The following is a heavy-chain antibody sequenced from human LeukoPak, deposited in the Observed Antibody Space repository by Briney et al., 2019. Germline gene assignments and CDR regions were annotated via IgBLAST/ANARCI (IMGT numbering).Heavy chain of an antibody. V-gene: IGHV4-38-2*01. D-gene: IGHD4-17*01. J-gene: IGHJ4*02. Sequence: PAETLSLTCAVSGYSIRGDDYWGWIRPSPGKGLEWIGSIYHIRTPPYHPSLKRRVTLSVHTSKNQFSLMLNSVTAADTAVYYCARNRSVTTTPGFDHWGQGTLVTVSS. CDR2: IYHIRTP. CDR1: GYSIRGDDY. CDR3: ARNRSVTTTPGFDH.